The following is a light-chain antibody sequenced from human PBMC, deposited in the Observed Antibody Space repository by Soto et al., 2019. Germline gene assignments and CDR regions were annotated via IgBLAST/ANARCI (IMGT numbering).Light chain of an antibody. CDR2: SNS. CDR1: SSNIGINA. CDR3: AAWDDSLNGVV. V-gene: IGLV1-44*01. J-gene: IGLJ2*01. Sequence: QSVLTQPPSASGTPGQRVTISCSGGSSNIGINAVNRYQQLPGTAPKLLLYSNSQRPSGVPDRFSGSKSGTSASLAISGLHSDDEAAYYCAAWDDSLNGVVFGGGTKLTVL.